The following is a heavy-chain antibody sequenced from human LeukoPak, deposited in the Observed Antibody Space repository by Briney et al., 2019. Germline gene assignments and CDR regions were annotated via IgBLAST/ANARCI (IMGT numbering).Heavy chain of an antibody. CDR2: IIGSGSST. Sequence: GGTLRLSCAASGFTFSSFGMSWVRQAPGKGLQWVSVIIGSGSSTYYADSVKGRFTISRDNARNTLYLQMNSLRAEDTAVYYCARWYYYETSGLYYGSFDNWGQGTLVTVSS. J-gene: IGHJ5*02. V-gene: IGHV3-23*01. CDR1: GFTFSSFG. D-gene: IGHD3-22*01. CDR3: ARWYYYETSGLYYGSFDN.